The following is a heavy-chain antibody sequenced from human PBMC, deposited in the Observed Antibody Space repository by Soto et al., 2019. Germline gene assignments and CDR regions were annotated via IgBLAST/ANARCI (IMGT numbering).Heavy chain of an antibody. CDR3: ARDSTRMSSWSLFAFDI. Sequence: EVQLVESGGGLVQPGGSLRLSCAASGFTFSSYSMNWVRQAPGKGLEWVSYISSSSSTIYYADSVKGRFTISRDNAKNSLYLQMNSLRAEDTAVYYCARDSTRMSSWSLFAFDIWGQGTMVTVSS. CDR2: ISSSSSTI. D-gene: IGHD6-13*01. CDR1: GFTFSSYS. V-gene: IGHV3-48*01. J-gene: IGHJ3*02.